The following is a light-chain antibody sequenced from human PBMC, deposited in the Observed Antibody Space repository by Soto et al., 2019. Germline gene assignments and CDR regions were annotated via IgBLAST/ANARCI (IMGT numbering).Light chain of an antibody. CDR1: SSDVGRYNL. V-gene: IGLV2-23*01. CDR3: CSYAGGTSVV. CDR2: EDV. J-gene: IGLJ2*01. Sequence: HSALTQPASVSGSPGQSITISCTGTSSDVGRYNLVSWYQQHPGKAPKLLIYEDVERPSGISDRFSASKSGNTASLTISGLQTEDEDDYYCCSYAGGTSVVFGGGTKVTVL.